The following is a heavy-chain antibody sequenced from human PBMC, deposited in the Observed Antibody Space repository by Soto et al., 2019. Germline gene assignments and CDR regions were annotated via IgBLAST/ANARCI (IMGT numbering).Heavy chain of an antibody. CDR3: ARLQTAVPHY. CDR2: IFHDGYI. V-gene: IGHV4-39*01. J-gene: IGHJ4*02. CDR1: GDSISGSPYY. Sequence: QVQLQESGPGLVMPSETLSLTCSVSGDSISGSPYYWGWIRQPPGKRLEWIGSIFHDGYIVYTPSLKSRVTISVDTSKNQFSLNLTSVAAADTAIYCCARLQTAVPHYWGQGILVTVSS. D-gene: IGHD6-13*01.